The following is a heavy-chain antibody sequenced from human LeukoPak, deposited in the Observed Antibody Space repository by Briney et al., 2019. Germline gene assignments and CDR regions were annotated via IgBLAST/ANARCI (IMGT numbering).Heavy chain of an antibody. Sequence: GGSLRLSCAASGCIFSGSWMHWVRQAPGKGLVWVSRINDDGSFMSYADSVRGLFTFFRANAKNPVLLQMIGVREEGAAVYYCVIDRRGSGSDLTPRDDFDYWGQGTLVTVSS. CDR2: INDDGSFM. V-gene: IGHV3-74*01. CDR1: GCIFSGSW. J-gene: IGHJ4*02. D-gene: IGHD1-26*01. CDR3: VIDRRGSGSDLTPRDDFDY.